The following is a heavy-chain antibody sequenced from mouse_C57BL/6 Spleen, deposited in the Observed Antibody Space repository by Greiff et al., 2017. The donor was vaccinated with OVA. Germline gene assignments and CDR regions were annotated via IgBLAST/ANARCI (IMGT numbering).Heavy chain of an antibody. D-gene: IGHD2-4*01. CDR2: ISSGGDYT. Sequence: EVKLMESGEGLVKPGGSLKLSCAASGFTFSSYAMSWVRQTPEKRLEWVAYISSGGDYTYYADPVKGRFTISRDNARNTLYLQMSSLKSEDTAMYYCTRDDYDYDVNYYAVDYWGQGTSVTVSS. V-gene: IGHV5-9-1*02. CDR1: GFTFSSYA. CDR3: TRDDYDYDVNYYAVDY. J-gene: IGHJ4*01.